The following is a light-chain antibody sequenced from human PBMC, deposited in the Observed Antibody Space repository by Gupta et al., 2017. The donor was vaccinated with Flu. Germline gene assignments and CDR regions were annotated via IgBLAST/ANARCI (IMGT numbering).Light chain of an antibody. Sequence: VITHTPPSSLVTLGRPAPISFRSSESLVHSAGTTYLSWIHQRPGQSPSLLIYKLSHRVSGVPDRFSGSGAGTDFTLKIAMVDPDDVGVYYCRQGTHYPQTFGQWTKVEIK. J-gene: IGKJ1*01. CDR1: ESLVHSAGTTY. CDR3: RQGTHYPQT. V-gene: IGKV2-24*01. CDR2: KLS.